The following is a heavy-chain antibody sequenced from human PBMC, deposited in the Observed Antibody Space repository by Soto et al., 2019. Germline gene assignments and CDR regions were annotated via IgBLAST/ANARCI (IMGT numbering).Heavy chain of an antibody. CDR3: ARAPIAPRWLDT. CDR1: GGSITSSYY. CDR2: IFHTGTT. D-gene: IGHD6-6*01. V-gene: IGHV4-4*01. J-gene: IGHJ5*02. Sequence: XGTLSLTCDVSGGSITSSYYCNWFRRPPGKGLEWIAEIFHTGTTNYNPSLESRVTISVDDSKNQSSLNLASVTAADTAVYSRARAPIAPRWLDTWGQGTLVTVSS.